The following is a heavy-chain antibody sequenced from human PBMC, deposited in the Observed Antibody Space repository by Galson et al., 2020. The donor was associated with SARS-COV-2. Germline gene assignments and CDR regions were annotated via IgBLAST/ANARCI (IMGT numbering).Heavy chain of an antibody. Sequence: SETLSLTCAVSGGSISSGGYSWSWIRQPPGKGLERIGHIYHSGSTYYNPSLKSRVTISVDRSKNQFSLKLSSVTAADTAVYYCARAPSTDAFDIWGQGTMVTVSS. CDR1: GGSISSGGYS. D-gene: IGHD4-17*01. V-gene: IGHV4-30-2*01. CDR2: IYHSGST. J-gene: IGHJ3*02. CDR3: ARAPSTDAFDI.